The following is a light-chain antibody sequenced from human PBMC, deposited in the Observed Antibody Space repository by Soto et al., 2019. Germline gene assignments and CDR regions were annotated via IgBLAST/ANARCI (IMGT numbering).Light chain of an antibody. CDR1: TSNIGTGYD. CDR3: QSYDISLSGGV. J-gene: IGLJ3*02. V-gene: IGLV1-40*01. Sequence: QSVLTQPPSVSGAPGQRVTISCTGSTSNIGTGYDVRWYQQLPGTAPKLLIYGNSKRPSGVPDRISGSKSGSSASLAITGLQADDEADYYCQSYDISLSGGVFGGGTKLTVL. CDR2: GNS.